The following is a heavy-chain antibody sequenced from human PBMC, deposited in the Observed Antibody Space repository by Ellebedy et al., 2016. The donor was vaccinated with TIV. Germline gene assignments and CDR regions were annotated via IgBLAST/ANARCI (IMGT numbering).Heavy chain of an antibody. CDR1: IPSVTGYY. Sequence: GSLRLSXGIDIPSVTGYYWTWIRQAPGKGLEWLGKIHHSGRTNYKSSLQSRVTISLHTSTKHFSLNLTSVTAADTAVYYCARTSFVKGVSFWGQGVLVTVSS. CDR2: IHHSGRT. V-gene: IGHV4-34*01. J-gene: IGHJ4*02. D-gene: IGHD3-10*01. CDR3: ARTSFVKGVSF.